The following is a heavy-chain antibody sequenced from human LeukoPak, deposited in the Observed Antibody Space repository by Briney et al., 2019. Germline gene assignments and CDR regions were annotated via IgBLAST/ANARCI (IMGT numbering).Heavy chain of an antibody. CDR2: IYPGDSDT. D-gene: IGHD6-13*01. J-gene: IGHJ4*02. Sequence: GESLKISCKGSGYSFTSYWIGWVRQMPGKGLEWMGIIYPGDSDTRYSPSFQGQVTISADKSISTAYLQWSSLKASDTAMYYCASRISGYSSSWYASIFDYWGQGTLVTVSS. CDR3: ASRISGYSSSWYASIFDY. V-gene: IGHV5-51*03. CDR1: GYSFTSYW.